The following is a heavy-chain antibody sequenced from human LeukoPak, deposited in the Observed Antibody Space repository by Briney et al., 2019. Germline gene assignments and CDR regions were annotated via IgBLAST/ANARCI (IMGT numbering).Heavy chain of an antibody. CDR3: ARESNSSGFYNDY. CDR2: ISSSGNTI. Sequence: NPGGSLRLSCAASGFTFSDYYMNWIRQAPGKGLEWVSYISSSGNTIYYADSVKGRFTISRDNAKNSLYLQMNSLRAEDTAVYYCARESNSSGFYNDYWGQGTLVTVSS. D-gene: IGHD3-22*01. V-gene: IGHV3-11*01. J-gene: IGHJ4*02. CDR1: GFTFSDYY.